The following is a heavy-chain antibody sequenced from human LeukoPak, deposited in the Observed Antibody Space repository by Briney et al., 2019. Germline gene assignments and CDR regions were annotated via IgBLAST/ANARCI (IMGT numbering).Heavy chain of an antibody. Sequence: GGSLRLSGAASGFTFSSYSMNWVRQAPGKGLEWVSSISSSSSYIYYADSVKGRFTISRDNAKNSLYLQMNSLRAEDTAVYYCARGTYDSSGYSPPIDYWGQGTLVTVSS. CDR2: ISSSSSYI. CDR3: ARGTYDSSGYSPPIDY. D-gene: IGHD3-22*01. CDR1: GFTFSSYS. V-gene: IGHV3-21*01. J-gene: IGHJ4*02.